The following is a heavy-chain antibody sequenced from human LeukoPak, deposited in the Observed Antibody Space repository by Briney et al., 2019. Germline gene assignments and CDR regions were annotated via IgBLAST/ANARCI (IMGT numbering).Heavy chain of an antibody. D-gene: IGHD6-13*01. CDR3: AYSSSWRKFDY. CDR2: TYSGGST. CDR1: GFTVSSNY. Sequence: GGSLRLSCAASGFTVSSNYMSWVRQAPGKGLEWVSVTYSGGSTYYADSVKGRFTISRDNSKNTLYLQMNSLRAEDTAVYYCAYSSSWRKFDYWGQGTLVTVSS. J-gene: IGHJ4*02. V-gene: IGHV3-66*01.